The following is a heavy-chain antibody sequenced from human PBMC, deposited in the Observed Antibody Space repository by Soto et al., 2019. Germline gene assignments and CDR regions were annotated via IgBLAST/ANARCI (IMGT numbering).Heavy chain of an antibody. CDR1: GFTFSSYA. J-gene: IGHJ6*02. V-gene: IGHV3-23*01. D-gene: IGHD5-18*01. CDR3: AKDRRDTARIAYYYGMDV. Sequence: PGGSLRLSCAASGFTFSSYAMSWVRQAPGKGLEWVSAISGSGGSTYYADSVKGRFTISRDNSKNTLYLQMNSLRAEDTAVYYCAKDRRDTARIAYYYGMDVWGQGTTVTVSS. CDR2: ISGSGGST.